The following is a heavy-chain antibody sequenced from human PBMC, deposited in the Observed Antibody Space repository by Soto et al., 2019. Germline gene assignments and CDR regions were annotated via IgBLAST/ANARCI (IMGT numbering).Heavy chain of an antibody. CDR1: GGSISSSSYY. CDR2: IYYSGSP. D-gene: IGHD6-13*01. CDR3: ARHESSSWYKHYYYGMDV. V-gene: IGHV4-39*01. Sequence: QLQLQESGPGLVKPSETLSLTCTVSGGSISSSSYYWGWIRQPPGKGLEGIGRIYYSGSPYYNPSLKSRVTIAVDTSKTQFSLKLSSVTAADTAVYYCARHESSSWYKHYYYGMDVWGQGTTVTVSS. J-gene: IGHJ6*02.